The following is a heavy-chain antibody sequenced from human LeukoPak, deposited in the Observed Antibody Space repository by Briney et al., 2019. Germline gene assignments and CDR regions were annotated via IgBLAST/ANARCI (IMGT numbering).Heavy chain of an antibody. V-gene: IGHV4-61*02. Sequence: ASETLSLTCTVSGGSISSGSYYWSWIRQPAGKGLEWIGRIYTRGSTNYNPSLKSRVTISVDTSKNQFSLKLSSVTAADTAVYYCARGESYYDFWSGLFDPWGQGTLVTVSS. CDR1: GGSISSGSYY. J-gene: IGHJ5*02. CDR3: ARGESYYDFWSGLFDP. CDR2: IYTRGST. D-gene: IGHD3-3*01.